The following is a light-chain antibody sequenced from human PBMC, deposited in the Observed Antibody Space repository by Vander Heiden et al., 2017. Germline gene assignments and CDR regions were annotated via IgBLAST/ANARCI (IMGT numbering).Light chain of an antibody. CDR2: GAS. Sequence: EIVLTQSPGTLSLSPGERATLSCRASQSVSSSYLAWYQQKPGQAPRLLNDGASSRATGIPDRFSGSGSGTDFTLTLSRLEPEDFAVYYCQQYGSSPAFGQGTRLEIK. J-gene: IGKJ5*01. CDR3: QQYGSSPA. CDR1: QSVSSSY. V-gene: IGKV3-20*01.